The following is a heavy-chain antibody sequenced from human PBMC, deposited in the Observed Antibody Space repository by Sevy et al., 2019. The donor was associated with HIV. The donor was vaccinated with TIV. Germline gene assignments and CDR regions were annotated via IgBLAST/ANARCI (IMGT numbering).Heavy chain of an antibody. CDR2: ISYDGSNK. CDR1: GFTFSSYA. J-gene: IGHJ4*02. CDR3: ASLAVAGKDFDY. V-gene: IGHV3-30-3*01. Sequence: GGSLRLSCAASGFTFSSYAMHWVRQAPGKGLEWVAVISYDGSNKYCADSVKGRFTISRDNSKNTLYLQMNSLRAEDTAVYYCASLAVAGKDFDYWGQGTLVTVSS. D-gene: IGHD6-19*01.